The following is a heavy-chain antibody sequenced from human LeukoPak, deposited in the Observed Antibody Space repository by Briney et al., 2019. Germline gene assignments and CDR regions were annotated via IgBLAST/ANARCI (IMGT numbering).Heavy chain of an antibody. D-gene: IGHD3-22*01. CDR3: ASGRRYYYDSSGYPVGAFDI. V-gene: IGHV1-69*05. CDR2: IIPIFGTA. CDR1: GGTFSSYA. Sequence: SVKVSCKASGGTFSSYAISWVRQAPGQGLEWMGGIIPIFGTANYAQKFQGRVTITTDESTSTAYMELSSLRSEDTAVYYCASGRRYYYDSSGYPVGAFDIWGQGTMVTVSS. J-gene: IGHJ3*02.